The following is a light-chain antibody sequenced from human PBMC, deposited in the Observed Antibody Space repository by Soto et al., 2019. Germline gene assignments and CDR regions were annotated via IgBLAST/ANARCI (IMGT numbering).Light chain of an antibody. CDR2: DVS. CDR1: SSDVGGHNY. Sequence: QSALTQPASVSGSPGQSITISCTGTSSDVGGHNYVSWYQQHPGKAPKLMIYDVSNRPSGVSNRFSGSKSGNTASLTISGLQAEDEADYYCSSYTSSSVRVVFGGGTKLTVL. CDR3: SSYTSSSVRVV. J-gene: IGLJ2*01. V-gene: IGLV2-14*01.